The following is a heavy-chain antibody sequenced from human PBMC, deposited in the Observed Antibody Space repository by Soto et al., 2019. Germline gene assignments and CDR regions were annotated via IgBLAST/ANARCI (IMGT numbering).Heavy chain of an antibody. Sequence: GASVKVSCKASGGTFSSYAISWVRQAPGQGLEWMGGIIPIFGTANYAQKFQGRVTITADESTSTAYMELSSLRSEDTAVYYCARRSAYCGGDCYNLFDYWGQGTLVTVSS. CDR2: IIPIFGTA. CDR1: GGTFSSYA. D-gene: IGHD2-21*02. CDR3: ARRSAYCGGDCYNLFDY. V-gene: IGHV1-69*13. J-gene: IGHJ4*02.